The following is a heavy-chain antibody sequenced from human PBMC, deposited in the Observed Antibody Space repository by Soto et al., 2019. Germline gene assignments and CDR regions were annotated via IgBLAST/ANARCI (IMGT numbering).Heavy chain of an antibody. CDR1: GGTFSSYA. Sequence: QVQLVQSGAEVKKPGSSVKVSCKASGGTFSSYAISWVRQAPGQGLEWMGGIIPISDTTNYAQKFQGRVTITADEPTSTAYMELSSLRSEDTAVYYCVRSQGSSTSLEIYYYYYYGMDVWGQGTTVTVSS. CDR3: VRSQGSSTSLEIYYYYYYGMDV. D-gene: IGHD2-2*01. J-gene: IGHJ6*02. V-gene: IGHV1-69*01. CDR2: IIPISDTT.